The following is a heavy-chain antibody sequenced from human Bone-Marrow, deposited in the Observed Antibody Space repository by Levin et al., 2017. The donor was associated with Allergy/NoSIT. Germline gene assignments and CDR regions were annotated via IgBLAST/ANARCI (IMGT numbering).Heavy chain of an antibody. V-gene: IGHV3-74*03. D-gene: IGHD2-21*02. J-gene: IGHJ2*01. CDR1: GFTFSRYW. Sequence: PGGSLRLSCAASGFTFSRYWMHWVRQLPGKGPVWLSRIKGDGSKIQYAESVKGRFTISRDNADNTVYLQMNSLRVEDTAVYYCARINCGGDCFGRDWYFRLWRRGTLVAVS. CDR3: ARINCGGDCFGRDWYFRL. CDR2: IKGDGSKI.